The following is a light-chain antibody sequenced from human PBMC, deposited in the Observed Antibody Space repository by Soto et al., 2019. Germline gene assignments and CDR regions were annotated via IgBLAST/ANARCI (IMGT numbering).Light chain of an antibody. CDR3: QQYNSISGT. J-gene: IGKJ1*01. CDR1: QNINSW. CDR2: KAS. Sequence: DVPVTQSPSTLSASVGDRVSITCRASQNINSWLAWYQQRPGKAPKLLIHKASILQSGAPSRFSGSESGTEFTLTISSLQPDDFATYYCQQYNSISGTFGQGTKVEIK. V-gene: IGKV1-5*03.